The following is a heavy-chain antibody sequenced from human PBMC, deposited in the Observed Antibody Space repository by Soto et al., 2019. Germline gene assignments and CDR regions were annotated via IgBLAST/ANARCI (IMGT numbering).Heavy chain of an antibody. CDR3: ARAEAHYSSGWYGDFDY. D-gene: IGHD6-19*01. Sequence: QVQLVESGGGVVQPGRSLRLFCAASGFTFSSDGMHWVRQAPGKGLEWVAVIWYDGSNKYYADSVKGRFTISRDNSKNTLYLQMNSLRAEDTAVYYCARAEAHYSSGWYGDFDYWGQGTLVTVSS. J-gene: IGHJ4*02. CDR2: IWYDGSNK. CDR1: GFTFSSDG. V-gene: IGHV3-33*01.